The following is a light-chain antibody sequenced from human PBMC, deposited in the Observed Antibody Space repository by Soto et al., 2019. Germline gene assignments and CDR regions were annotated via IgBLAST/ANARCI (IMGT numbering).Light chain of an antibody. CDR3: ISYAGSNLLYV. Sequence: QSALTQPPSASGSPGQSVTISCTGTSSDVGGYNYVSWYQQHPGKAPKLMIYEVSKRPSGVPDRFSGSKSGNTGSLTVSGLQAEDEADYYCISYAGSNLLYVFGTGTKLTVL. V-gene: IGLV2-8*01. CDR1: SSDVGGYNY. CDR2: EVS. J-gene: IGLJ1*01.